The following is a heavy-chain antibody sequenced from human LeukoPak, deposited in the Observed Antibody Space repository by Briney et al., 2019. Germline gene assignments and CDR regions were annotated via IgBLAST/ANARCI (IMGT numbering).Heavy chain of an antibody. CDR1: GFTFSNYW. CDR3: ARDGAPRVAPVAIAFYYHGMNV. CDR2: IKEDGSEK. D-gene: IGHD2-2*02. J-gene: IGHJ6*02. V-gene: IGHV3-7*01. Sequence: GGSLRLSCAASGFTFSNYWMTWVRQALGKGLEWVANIKEDGSEKYYVDSVKGRFSISRDNAKNSLYLQMNSLRAEDTAVYYCARDGAPRVAPVAIAFYYHGMNVWGQGTTVTVSS.